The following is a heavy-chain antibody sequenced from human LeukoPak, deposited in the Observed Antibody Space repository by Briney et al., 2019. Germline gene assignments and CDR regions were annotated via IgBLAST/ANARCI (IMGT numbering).Heavy chain of an antibody. J-gene: IGHJ6*03. D-gene: IGHD3-22*01. Sequence: PSETLSLTCTVSGGSISSSSYYWGWIRQPPGKGLEWIGSIYYSGSTYYNPSLKSRVTISVDTSKNQFSLKLSSVTAADTAVYYCARVQYYCDSSGHYSGYYYYYMDVWGKGTTVTVSS. CDR2: IYYSGST. V-gene: IGHV4-39*01. CDR1: GGSISSSSYY. CDR3: ARVQYYCDSSGHYSGYYYYYMDV.